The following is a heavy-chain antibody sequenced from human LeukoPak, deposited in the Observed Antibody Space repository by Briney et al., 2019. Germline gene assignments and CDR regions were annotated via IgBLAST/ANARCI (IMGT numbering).Heavy chain of an antibody. CDR2: IKQDGSQK. CDR3: ARGGTYDI. V-gene: IGHV3-7*01. CDR1: GYTFSMYW. J-gene: IGHJ3*02. Sequence: GGSLRLSCVASGYTFSMYWMTWFRQAPGKGLEWVANIKQDGSQKNYVDSVKGRFSISRDNAKKSLYLQMNSLRDEDTAVYYRARGGTYDIWGPGTRVTVSS.